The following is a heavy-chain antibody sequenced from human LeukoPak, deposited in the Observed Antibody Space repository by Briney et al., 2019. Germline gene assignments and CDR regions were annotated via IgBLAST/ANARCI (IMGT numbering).Heavy chain of an antibody. CDR1: GFTFSSYG. CDR2: ISYDGSNK. Sequence: PGRSLRLSCAASGFTFSSYGMHRVRQAPGKGLEWVAVISYDGSNKYYADSVKGRFTVSRDNSKNTLYLQMNSLRAEDTAVYYCAKGISGSYSPTWGYWGQGTLVTLSS. CDR3: AKGISGSYSPTWGY. D-gene: IGHD1-26*01. J-gene: IGHJ4*02. V-gene: IGHV3-30*18.